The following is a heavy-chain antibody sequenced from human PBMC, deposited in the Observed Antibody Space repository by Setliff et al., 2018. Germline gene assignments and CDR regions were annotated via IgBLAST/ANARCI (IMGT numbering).Heavy chain of an antibody. CDR2: IIPIFGTA. J-gene: IGHJ3*02. D-gene: IGHD6-25*01. Sequence: ASVKVSCKASGGTFSSYAISWVRQAPGQGLEWMGGIIPIFGTANYAQKFQGRVTITADESTSTAYMELSSLRSEDTAVYYCARGRPVGAATVDAFDIWGQGTMVTVSS. V-gene: IGHV1-69*13. CDR1: GGTFSSYA. CDR3: ARGRPVGAATVDAFDI.